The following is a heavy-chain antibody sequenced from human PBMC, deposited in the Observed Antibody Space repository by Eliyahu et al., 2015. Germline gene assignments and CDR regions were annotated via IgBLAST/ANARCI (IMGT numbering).Heavy chain of an antibody. V-gene: IGHV5-51*01. CDR3: ARFDFWSTHSRY. CDR2: IYPGDSDT. Sequence: EVRLVQSRAEVKKPGESLKISCQASGYSFSHCWIGWVRQLPGKGPEWMGVIYPGDSDTKYSPSXQGRVTLSVDTSIYFAYLQLNSLRASDSGMYYCARFDFWSTHSRYWGQGTQVTVS. D-gene: IGHD3-3*01. J-gene: IGHJ4*02. CDR1: GYSFSHCW.